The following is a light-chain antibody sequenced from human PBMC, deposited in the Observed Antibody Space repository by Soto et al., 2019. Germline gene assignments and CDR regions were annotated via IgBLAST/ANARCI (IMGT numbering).Light chain of an antibody. CDR2: DVS. J-gene: IGLJ2*01. Sequence: QSALTQPRSVSGSPGQSVTISCPGTSSDIGGYNFVSWYQQHPGKAPKLMIYDVSERPSGVPDRFSGSKSGNTASLTISGLHAEDEADYYCSSYAGSYTEIFGGGTKLTVL. V-gene: IGLV2-11*01. CDR1: SSDIGGYNF. CDR3: SSYAGSYTEI.